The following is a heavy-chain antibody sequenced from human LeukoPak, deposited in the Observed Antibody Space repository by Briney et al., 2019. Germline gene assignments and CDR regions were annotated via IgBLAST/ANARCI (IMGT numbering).Heavy chain of an antibody. J-gene: IGHJ4*02. V-gene: IGHV1-2*02. CDR1: GGTFSSYA. CDR2: INPNSGGT. D-gene: IGHD6-19*01. CDR3: ARDRSGWAPDGY. Sequence: ASVKVSCKASGGTFSSYAISWVRQAPGQGLEWMGWINPNSGGTNYAQKFQGRVTMTRDTSISTAYMELSRLRSDDTAVYYCARDRSGWAPDGYWGQGTLVTVSS.